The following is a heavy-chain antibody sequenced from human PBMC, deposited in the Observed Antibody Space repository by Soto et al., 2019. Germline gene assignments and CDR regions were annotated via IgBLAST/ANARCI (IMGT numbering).Heavy chain of an antibody. CDR1: GYSINSGYY. Sequence: SETLSLTCAVSGYSINSGYYWGWIRQPPGKGLEWVGSIYESGSTYYKPSLKRRAPISMDKSRNQFSVRLTSVTAADTAVYFCARGDRYSGSFSDYFDTWGQGTLVTVSS. CDR2: IYESGST. V-gene: IGHV4-38-2*01. CDR3: ARGDRYSGSFSDYFDT. J-gene: IGHJ5*02. D-gene: IGHD1-26*01.